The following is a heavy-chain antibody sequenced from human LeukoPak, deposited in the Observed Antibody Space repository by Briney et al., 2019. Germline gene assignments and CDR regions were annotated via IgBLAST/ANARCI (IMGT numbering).Heavy chain of an antibody. Sequence: PGGSLRLSCAASGFTVSSNYMSWVRQAPGKGLEWVSVIYSGGSTYYADSVKGRFTISRDNSKNTLYLQMNSLRAEDTAVYYCAGRPPISPRGLLWFGEFDYWGQGTLVTVSS. CDR3: AGRPPISPRGLLWFGEFDY. J-gene: IGHJ4*02. CDR1: GFTVSSNY. V-gene: IGHV3-66*01. CDR2: IYSGGST. D-gene: IGHD3-10*01.